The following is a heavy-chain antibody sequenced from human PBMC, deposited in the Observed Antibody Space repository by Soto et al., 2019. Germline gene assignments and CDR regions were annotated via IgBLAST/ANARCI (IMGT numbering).Heavy chain of an antibody. D-gene: IGHD3-22*01. J-gene: IGHJ4*02. Sequence: QVQLVESGGGVVQPGRSLRLSCAASGFTFSAYGMHWGRQAPGKGLEWVALITFNGGEKYYADSFKGRFTISRDKANDTLSLHMDSLRAEDTAMYYCARDTDDSSAYKPDYWGQGTLVTVSS. V-gene: IGHV3-30*19. CDR1: GFTFSAYG. CDR3: ARDTDDSSAYKPDY. CDR2: ITFNGGEK.